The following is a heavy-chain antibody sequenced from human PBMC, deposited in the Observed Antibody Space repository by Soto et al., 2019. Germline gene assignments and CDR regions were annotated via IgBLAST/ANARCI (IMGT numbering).Heavy chain of an antibody. D-gene: IGHD2-15*01. CDR2: INTDGSNT. J-gene: IGHJ4*02. Sequence: GGSLRLSCAASGLTFNRYWMHWVRHAPGKGLVWVSHINTDGSNTNYADSVKSRFTIPRDNSKNTLYLQTNSLRAEDTAVYYCAKASGGNPWQYYFEYWGQGTLVTVSS. CDR3: AKASGGNPWQYYFEY. CDR1: GLTFNRYW. V-gene: IGHV3-74*01.